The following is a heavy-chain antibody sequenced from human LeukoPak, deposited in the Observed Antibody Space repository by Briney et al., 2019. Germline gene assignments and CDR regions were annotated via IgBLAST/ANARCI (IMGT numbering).Heavy chain of an antibody. J-gene: IGHJ5*02. CDR1: GGSISSNY. V-gene: IGHV4-59*01. D-gene: IGHD2-2*01. Sequence: PSGTPSLTCAVSGGSISSNYWNWIRKPPGKGLEWIGYIYYSGSTNYNPSLKSRVTISVDTSKNQFSLKLNSVTAADTAVYYCARDIPQDTSPWFDPWGQGTLVTVSS. CDR2: IYYSGST. CDR3: ARDIPQDTSPWFDP.